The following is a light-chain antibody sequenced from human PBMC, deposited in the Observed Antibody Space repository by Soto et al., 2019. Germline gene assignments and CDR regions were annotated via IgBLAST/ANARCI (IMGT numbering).Light chain of an antibody. Sequence: QSALTQPPSASGSPGQSVTISCTGTSSDVGGYNYVSWYQQHPGKAPKLVIFEVNKRPSGVPDRFSGSKSGNTASLTVSGLQTEDEADYYCNSYAGSNSFVFGTGTKLTVL. J-gene: IGLJ1*01. CDR1: SSDVGGYNY. V-gene: IGLV2-8*01. CDR2: EVN. CDR3: NSYAGSNSFV.